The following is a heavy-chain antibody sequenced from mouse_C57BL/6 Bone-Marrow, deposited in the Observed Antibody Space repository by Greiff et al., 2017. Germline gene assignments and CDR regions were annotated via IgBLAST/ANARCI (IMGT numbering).Heavy chain of an antibody. J-gene: IGHJ4*01. CDR3: TRIYYGLVSNYYAMDY. CDR1: GYTFTDYY. D-gene: IGHD2-1*01. V-gene: IGHV1-19*01. Sequence: EVQLVESGPVLVKPGASVKMSCKASGYTFTDYYTNWVKPSHGKSLEWIGVINPYNGGTSYHQKFKGKATLTVDKSISTAYMELNSLTYEDSAVYYCTRIYYGLVSNYYAMDYWGQGTSVTVSS. CDR2: INPYNGGT.